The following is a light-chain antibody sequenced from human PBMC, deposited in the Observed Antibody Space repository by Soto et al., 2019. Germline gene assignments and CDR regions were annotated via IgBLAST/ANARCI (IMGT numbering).Light chain of an antibody. CDR3: LQQDGYPPV. CDR2: VAS. Sequence: DIQMTQSPSSLSASVGDRVTITCRASQDITYDCAWYQQKAGRAPKRLMSVASRVASGVPSRFRGSGSGTEFTLTISSLHPADFATSYCLQQDGYPPVFGPGTKRAIK. V-gene: IGKV1-17*01. CDR1: QDITYD. J-gene: IGKJ2*01.